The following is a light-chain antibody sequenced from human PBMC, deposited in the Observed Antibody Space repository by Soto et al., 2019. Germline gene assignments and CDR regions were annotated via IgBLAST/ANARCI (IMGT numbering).Light chain of an antibody. J-gene: IGLJ2*01. Sequence: QSALTQPASVSGAPGQSITISCTGTSTDVRKNTFVSWYAQHPRKAPKLIIFEVSKRTSGFSNRFSGSKSGNTASLTISGLQGEDGADYFCCLYGGSNNYLVFGGGTKLAAL. V-gene: IGLV2-23*02. CDR3: CLYGGSNNYLV. CDR1: STDVRKNTF. CDR2: EVS.